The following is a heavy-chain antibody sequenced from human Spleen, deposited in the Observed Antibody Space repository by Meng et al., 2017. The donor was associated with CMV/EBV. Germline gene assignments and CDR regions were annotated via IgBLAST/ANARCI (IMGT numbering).Heavy chain of an antibody. J-gene: IGHJ3*02. CDR2: ISSSGSTI. CDR1: GFTFSSYS. CDR3: ARGDYDFWSGYYTVGAFDI. V-gene: IGHV3-48*04. Sequence: GGSLRLSCAASGFTFSSYSMNWVRQAPGKGLEWVSYISSSGSTIYYADSVKGRFTISRDNAKNSLYLQMNSLRAEDTAVYYCARGDYDFWSGYYTVGAFDIWGQGTMVTVSS. D-gene: IGHD3-3*01.